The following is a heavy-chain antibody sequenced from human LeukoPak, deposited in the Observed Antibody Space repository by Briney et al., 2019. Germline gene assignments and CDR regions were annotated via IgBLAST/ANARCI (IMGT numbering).Heavy chain of an antibody. D-gene: IGHD6-13*01. CDR3: ARYLGSTSNTPFDS. V-gene: IGHV3-7*01. CDR1: GFTFSSHW. Sequence: PAGSLTLSCAASGFTFSSHWMSWVRQAAGKGLEWVDNIKPDGSENYFVDSVKGLITFSRANAKYSLYLQMTSLRVEDTAVYYCARYLGSTSNTPFDSWGQGTLVTVSS. J-gene: IGHJ4*02. CDR2: IKPDGSEN.